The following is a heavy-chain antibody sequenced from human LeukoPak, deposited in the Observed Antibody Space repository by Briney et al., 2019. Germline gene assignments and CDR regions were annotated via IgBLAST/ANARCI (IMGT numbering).Heavy chain of an antibody. CDR3: AKDPSHYDFWSGSNRDY. CDR2: ISWNSGSI. D-gene: IGHD3-3*01. J-gene: IGHJ4*02. CDR1: GFTFDDYA. Sequence: GRSLRLSCAASGFTFDDYAMHWVRQAPGKGLEWVSGISWNSGSIGYADSVKGRFTISRDNSKNTLYLQMNSLRAEDTAVYYCAKDPSHYDFWSGSNRDYWGQGTLVTVSS. V-gene: IGHV3-9*01.